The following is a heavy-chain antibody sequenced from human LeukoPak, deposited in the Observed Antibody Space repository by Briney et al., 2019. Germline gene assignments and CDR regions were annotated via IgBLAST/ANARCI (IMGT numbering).Heavy chain of an antibody. CDR3: ARVLRFLEWLGGFDY. Sequence: SSETLSLTCTVSGGSISSYYWSWIRQPPGKGLEWIGYIYYSGSTNYNPSLKSRVTISVDTSKNQFSLKLSSVTAADTAVYYCARVLRFLEWLGGFDYWGQGTLVTVSS. D-gene: IGHD3-3*01. V-gene: IGHV4-59*08. CDR2: IYYSGST. J-gene: IGHJ4*02. CDR1: GGSISSYY.